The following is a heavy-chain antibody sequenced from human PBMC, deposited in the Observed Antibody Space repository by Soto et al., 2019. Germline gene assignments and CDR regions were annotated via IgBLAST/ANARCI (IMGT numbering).Heavy chain of an antibody. J-gene: IGHJ4*02. Sequence: LSLTCAVYGGSFSDYYGSWFRQPPGKGLEWIGEISQGEGTKYNPSLKSRVTISVDTSKSQVSLRLTSVTGEDTAIYYCARGSERAKVGYWGQGTLVTVSS. CDR2: ISQGEGT. CDR1: GGSFSDYY. CDR3: ARGSERAKVGY. V-gene: IGHV4-34*01.